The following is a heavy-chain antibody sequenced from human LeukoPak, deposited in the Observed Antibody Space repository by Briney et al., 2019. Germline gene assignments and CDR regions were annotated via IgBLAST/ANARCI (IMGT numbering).Heavy chain of an antibody. D-gene: IGHD3-9*01. J-gene: IGHJ4*02. CDR1: GFTFSNDD. CDR2: ISGDGGRT. V-gene: IGHV3-23*01. CDR3: ARADVLRYFDWSDHFDY. Sequence: GGSLRLSCAASGFTFSNDDLNWVRQAPGKGLEWVSGISGDGGRTHYAGSVQGRFTISRDNSKNTLSLQMNSLRAEDTAVYYCARADVLRYFDWSDHFDYWGQGTLVTVSS.